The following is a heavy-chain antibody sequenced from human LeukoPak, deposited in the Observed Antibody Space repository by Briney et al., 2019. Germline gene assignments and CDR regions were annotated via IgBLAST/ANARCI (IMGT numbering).Heavy chain of an antibody. CDR3: ARQRLPRTPNWFDP. J-gene: IGHJ5*02. D-gene: IGHD3-16*01. Sequence: ASVKVSCKGSGYTFSSYGISWVRQAPGQGLEWMGWISTYNGNTNYAQKLQGRVTMTTDTSTSTAYMELSSLRSEDTAVYYCARQRLPRTPNWFDPWGQGTLVTVSS. CDR1: GYTFSSYG. V-gene: IGHV1-18*01. CDR2: ISTYNGNT.